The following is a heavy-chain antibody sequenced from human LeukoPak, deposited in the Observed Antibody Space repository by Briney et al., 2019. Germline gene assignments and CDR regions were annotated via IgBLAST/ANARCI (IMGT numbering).Heavy chain of an antibody. D-gene: IGHD4-17*01. J-gene: IGHJ3*02. CDR2: ISYDGSNK. CDR3: ARGHFVGDYPFRKLYFRDAFDI. V-gene: IGHV3-30*03. CDR1: GFTFSSYG. Sequence: GGSLRLSCAASGFTFSSYGMHWVRQAPGKGLEWVAVISYDGSNKYYADSVKGRFTISRDNSKNTLYLQMNSLRAEDTAVYYCARGHFVGDYPFRKLYFRDAFDIWGQGTMVTVSS.